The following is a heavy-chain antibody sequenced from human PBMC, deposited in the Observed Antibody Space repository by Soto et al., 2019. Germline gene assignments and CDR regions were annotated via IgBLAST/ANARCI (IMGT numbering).Heavy chain of an antibody. J-gene: IGHJ5*02. CDR1: GGSITSGAYY. CDR2: IHYSGRT. CDR3: ARYYFDSSGYSNWFDP. Sequence: SETLSLTCAVSGGSITSGAYYWTWIRQHPGKGLEWIAYIHYSGRTYYNPSLKSRVTISVDTSNNQFSLKLSSVTTADTAVYYCARYYFDSSGYSNWFDPWGQGTLVTFSS. D-gene: IGHD3-22*01. V-gene: IGHV4-31*11.